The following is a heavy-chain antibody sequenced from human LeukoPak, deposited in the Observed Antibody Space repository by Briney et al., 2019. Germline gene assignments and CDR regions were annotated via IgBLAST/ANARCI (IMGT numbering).Heavy chain of an antibody. CDR2: IYYSGST. CDR1: GGSISSYY. J-gene: IGHJ4*02. Sequence: PSETLSLTCIVSGGSISSYYWSWIRQPPGKGLEWIGYIYYSGSTYYNPSLKSRVTISVDTSKNQFSLKLSSVTAADTAVYYCARGDSSSWWYYFDYWGQGTLVTVSS. CDR3: ARGDSSSWWYYFDY. V-gene: IGHV4-30-4*08. D-gene: IGHD6-13*01.